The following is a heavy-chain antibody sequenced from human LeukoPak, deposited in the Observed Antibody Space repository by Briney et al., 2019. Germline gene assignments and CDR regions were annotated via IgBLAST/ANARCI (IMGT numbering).Heavy chain of an antibody. CDR2: IFYSGGT. J-gene: IGHJ5*02. CDR3: ARDRNWFDP. CDR1: GGSINTPNYY. V-gene: IGHV4-39*07. Sequence: SETLSLTCTVSGGSINTPNYYWGWIRQTPGKGLEWIGNIFYSGGTYYSPSLTSRVTISLDTSRNQFSLKLNSVTAADTAAYYCARDRNWFDPWGQGTLVTVSS.